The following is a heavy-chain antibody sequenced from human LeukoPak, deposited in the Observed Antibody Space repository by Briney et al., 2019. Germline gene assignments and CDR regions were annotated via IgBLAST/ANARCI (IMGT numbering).Heavy chain of an antibody. CDR2: IYHSGST. V-gene: IGHV4-4*02. CDR1: GGSISSSNW. J-gene: IGHJ4*02. Sequence: SETLSLTCAVSGGSISSSNWWSWVRQPPGKGLEWIGEIYHSGSTNYNPSLKSRVTISVDKSKNQFSLKLSSVTAADTAVYYCAREGANPRASGFDYWGQGTLVTVSS. CDR3: AREGANPRASGFDY. D-gene: IGHD1-26*01.